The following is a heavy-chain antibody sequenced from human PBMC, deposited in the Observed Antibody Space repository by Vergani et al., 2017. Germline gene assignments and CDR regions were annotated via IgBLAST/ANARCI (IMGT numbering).Heavy chain of an antibody. Sequence: QVQLQQWGAGLLKPSETLSLTCAVYGGSFSGYYWSWIRQPPGKGLEWIGYIYYSGSTNYNPSLKSRVTISVDTSKNQFSLKLSSVTAADTAVYYCARDNPGYSSGWYDYWGQGTLVTVSS. CDR1: GGSFSGYY. CDR2: IYYSGST. V-gene: IGHV4-34*11. J-gene: IGHJ4*02. D-gene: IGHD6-19*01. CDR3: ARDNPGYSSGWYDY.